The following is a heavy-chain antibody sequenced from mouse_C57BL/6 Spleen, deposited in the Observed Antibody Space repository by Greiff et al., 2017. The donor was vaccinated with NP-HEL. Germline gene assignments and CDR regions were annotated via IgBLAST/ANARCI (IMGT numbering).Heavy chain of an antibody. CDR3: TRAHYYGSSYEGYFDV. J-gene: IGHJ1*03. CDR1: GFTFSSYA. D-gene: IGHD1-1*01. Sequence: EVQLVESGEGLVKPGGSLKLSCAASGFTFSSYAMSWVRQTPEKRLEWVAYISSGGDYIYYADTVKGRFTISRDNARNTLYLQMSSLKSEDTAMYYCTRAHYYGSSYEGYFDVWGTGTTVTVSS. CDR2: ISSGGDYI. V-gene: IGHV5-9-1*02.